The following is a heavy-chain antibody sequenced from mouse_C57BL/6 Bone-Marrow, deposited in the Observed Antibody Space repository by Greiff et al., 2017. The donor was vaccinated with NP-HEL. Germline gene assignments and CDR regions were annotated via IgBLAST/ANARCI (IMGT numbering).Heavy chain of an antibody. CDR1: GFTFSSYA. V-gene: IGHV5-4*03. CDR2: ISDGGSYT. J-gene: IGHJ1*03. D-gene: IGHD2-5*01. Sequence: EVKVVESGGGLVKPGGSLKLSCAASGFTFSSYAMSWVRQTPEKRLEWVATISDGGSYTYYPDNVKGRFTISRDNAKNNLYLQMSHLKSEDTAMYYCATYYSIYWYFDVWGTGTTVTVSS. CDR3: ATYYSIYWYFDV.